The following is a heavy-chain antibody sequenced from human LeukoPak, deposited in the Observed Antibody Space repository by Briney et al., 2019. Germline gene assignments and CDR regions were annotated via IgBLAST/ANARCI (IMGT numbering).Heavy chain of an antibody. D-gene: IGHD1/OR15-1a*01. J-gene: IGHJ6*03. CDR1: GYSFSNHG. CDR2: IRPHKGNT. CDR3: ARDQQQGDHYSFYYMDF. Sequence: ASVKVSCKCSGYSFSNHGITWVRQAPGQGLEWIGWIRPHKGNTNYQQRLQGRLIMTTDASTSTAYMELRDLRSDDTAIYYCARDQQQGDHYSFYYMDFWGEGTTVIVSS. V-gene: IGHV1-18*01.